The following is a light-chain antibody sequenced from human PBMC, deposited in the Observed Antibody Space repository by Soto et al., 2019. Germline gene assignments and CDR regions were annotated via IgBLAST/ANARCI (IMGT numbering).Light chain of an antibody. J-gene: IGKJ2*01. V-gene: IGKV2-28*01. CDR1: QSLLHSNGNNY. CDR2: LGS. CDR3: QHYHNYMYT. Sequence: EIVMTQSPLSLPVTPGEPASISCRPSQSLLHSNGNNYLDWYLQKPGQSPQLLIYLGSNRASGVPDRFSGSGSGTDFTFTISSLQPEDFATYYCQHYHNYMYTFGQGTNLEI.